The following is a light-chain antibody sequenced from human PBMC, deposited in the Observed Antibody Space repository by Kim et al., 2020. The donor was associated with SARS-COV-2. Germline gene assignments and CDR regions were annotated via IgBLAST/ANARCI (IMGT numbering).Light chain of an antibody. Sequence: ASIGERVTITCRASQSIANSLAWYQQKPGKVPQVLIYAAATLQSGVPSRFSGSGSGTEFTLTIGSLQTEDVATYYCQKYNSAPWTFGPGTKVDIK. CDR1: QSIANS. CDR3: QKYNSAPWT. J-gene: IGKJ1*01. V-gene: IGKV1-27*01. CDR2: AAA.